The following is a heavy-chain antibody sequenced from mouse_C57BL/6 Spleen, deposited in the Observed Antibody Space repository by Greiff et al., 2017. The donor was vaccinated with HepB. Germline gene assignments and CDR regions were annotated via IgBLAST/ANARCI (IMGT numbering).Heavy chain of an antibody. CDR2: INPNYGTT. CDR1: GYSFTDYN. V-gene: IGHV1-39*01. J-gene: IGHJ2*01. D-gene: IGHD4-1*01. CDR3: ARFGTLGYYFDY. Sequence: EVKLMESGPELVKPGASVKISCKASGYSFTDYNMNWVKQSNGKSLEWIGVINPNYGTTSYNQKFKGKATLTVDQSSSTAYMQLNSLTSEDSAVYYCARFGTLGYYFDYWGQGTTLTVSS.